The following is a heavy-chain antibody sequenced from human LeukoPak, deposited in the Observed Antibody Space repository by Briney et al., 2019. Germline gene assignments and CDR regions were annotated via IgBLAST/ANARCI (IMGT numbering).Heavy chain of an antibody. D-gene: IGHD6-19*01. CDR3: AKDLRVAVAGYLYYFYGMDV. CDR2: ISDDGSKK. V-gene: IGHV3-30*18. CDR1: GFTFSSYA. J-gene: IGHJ6*02. Sequence: PGGSLRLSCTASGFTFSSYAMSWVRQAPGKGLEWVAVISDDGSKKYYVDSVKGRFTISRDNSKNTLYLQMNSLRGEDTAVYYCAKDLRVAVAGYLYYFYGMDVWGQGTTVTVSS.